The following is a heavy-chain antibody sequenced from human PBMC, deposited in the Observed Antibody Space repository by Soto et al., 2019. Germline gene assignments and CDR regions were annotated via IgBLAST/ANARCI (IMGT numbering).Heavy chain of an antibody. V-gene: IGHV3-30-3*01. D-gene: IGHD3-22*01. CDR2: MSFDETKK. Sequence: QVRLVESGGGVVQPGRSLRLSCAASGFTFSNYAMHWVRQAPGKGLEWVAVMSFDETKKYHAASVEGRFTISRDNSQNTLDLQMNSLRAEDTALYYCARFHAPYYYDTTGFFFGLDVWGQGTTVVVSS. J-gene: IGHJ6*02. CDR1: GFTFSNYA. CDR3: ARFHAPYYYDTTGFFFGLDV.